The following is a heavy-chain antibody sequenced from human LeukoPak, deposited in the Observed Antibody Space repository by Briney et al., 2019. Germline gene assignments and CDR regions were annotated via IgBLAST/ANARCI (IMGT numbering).Heavy chain of an antibody. Sequence: PSETLSLTCTVSGGSIGSYYWSWIRQPPGKGLEWIGYIYYSGSTNYNPSLKSRVTISVDTSKNQFSLKLSSVTAADTAVYYCARTAVTIDYWGQGTLVTVSS. CDR3: ARTAVTIDY. V-gene: IGHV4-59*12. D-gene: IGHD4-17*01. J-gene: IGHJ4*02. CDR1: GGSIGSYY. CDR2: IYYSGST.